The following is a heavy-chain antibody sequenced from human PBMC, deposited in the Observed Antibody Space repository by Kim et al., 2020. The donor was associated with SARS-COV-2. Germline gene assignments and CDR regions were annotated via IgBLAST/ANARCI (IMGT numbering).Heavy chain of an antibody. V-gene: IGHV3-23*01. Sequence: ISDSGVRNNYADPVKGRFTISRDNSKSTLFLHMNSLRAEDTAIYYCEASDYWGQGSLVTVSS. J-gene: IGHJ4*02. CDR3: EASDY. CDR2: ISDSGVRN.